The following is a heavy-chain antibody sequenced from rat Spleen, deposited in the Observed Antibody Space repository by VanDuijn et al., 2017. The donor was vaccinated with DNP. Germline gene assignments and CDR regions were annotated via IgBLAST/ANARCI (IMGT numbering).Heavy chain of an antibody. D-gene: IGHD4-1*01. CDR1: GFNFNDYL. V-gene: IGHV4-2*01. CDR3: SREELRASDY. J-gene: IGHJ2*01. Sequence: EVKLVESGGGLVQPGRSLKLSCAASGFNFNDYLMVWVRQAPGKGLEWIGEINKDSTTIDYTPSLKDKFKLSRDNAKTTLYLQMSKLGAEDSAIYYCSREELRASDYWGQGVLVTVSS. CDR2: INKDSTTI.